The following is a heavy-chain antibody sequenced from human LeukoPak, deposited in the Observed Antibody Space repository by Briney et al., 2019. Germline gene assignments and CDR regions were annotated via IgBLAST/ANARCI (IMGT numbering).Heavy chain of an antibody. J-gene: IGHJ5*02. CDR3: ARGGTTVTTLNWFGP. D-gene: IGHD4-17*01. CDR2: IYYSGST. Sequence: SQTLSLTCTVPGGSISSGDYYWSWIRQPPGKGLEWIGYIYYSGSTYYNPSLKSRVTISVDTSKNQFSLKLSSVTAADTAVYYCARGGTTVTTLNWFGPWGQGTLVTVSS. CDR1: GGSISSGDYY. V-gene: IGHV4-30-4*08.